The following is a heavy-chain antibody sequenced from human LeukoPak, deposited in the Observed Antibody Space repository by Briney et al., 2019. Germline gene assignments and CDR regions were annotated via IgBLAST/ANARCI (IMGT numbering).Heavy chain of an antibody. CDR3: ARGWIQLWLLTGYWFDP. J-gene: IGHJ5*02. CDR2: IIPILGIA. D-gene: IGHD5-18*01. V-gene: IGHV1-69*04. Sequence: GSSVKVSCKASGGTFNSYAISWVRQAPGQGLEWMGRIIPILGIANYAQKFQGRVTITADKSTSTAYMELSSLRSEDTAVYYCARGWIQLWLLTGYWFDPWGQGTLVTVSS. CDR1: GGTFNSYA.